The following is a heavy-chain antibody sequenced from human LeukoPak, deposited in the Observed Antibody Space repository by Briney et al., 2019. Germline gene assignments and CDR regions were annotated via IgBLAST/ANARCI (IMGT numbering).Heavy chain of an antibody. Sequence: PSETLSLTCTVSGGSISSSSYYWGWIRQPPGKGLEWIGSIYYSGSTYYNPSLKSRVTISVDTSKNQFSLKLSSVTAADTAVDYCARHEELLRNFDYWGQGTLVTVSS. J-gene: IGHJ4*02. D-gene: IGHD1-26*01. V-gene: IGHV4-39*01. CDR3: ARHEELLRNFDY. CDR1: GGSISSSSYY. CDR2: IYYSGST.